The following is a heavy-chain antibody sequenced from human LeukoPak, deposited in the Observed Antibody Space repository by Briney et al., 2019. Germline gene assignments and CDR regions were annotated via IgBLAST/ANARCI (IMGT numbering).Heavy chain of an antibody. J-gene: IGHJ4*02. CDR3: AASGWTPGLDY. CDR2: INHSGFT. D-gene: IGHD6-19*01. CDR1: SGSFGGYY. V-gene: IGHV4-34*01. Sequence: SETLSLTCAIYSGSFGGYYWNWIRQPPGKGLEWIGEINHSGFTNYNPSLNSRVTMSVDTSKNQFSLNLTSVTAADTAVYYCAASGWTPGLDYWGQGTPVTVSS.